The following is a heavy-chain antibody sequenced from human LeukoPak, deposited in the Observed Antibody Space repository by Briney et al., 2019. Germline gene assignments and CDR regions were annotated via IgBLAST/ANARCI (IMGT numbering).Heavy chain of an antibody. J-gene: IGHJ4*02. CDR3: AKDASNLVAATAIDS. V-gene: IGHV3-30*02. Sequence: PGGSLRLSCGASGFTFRSYGMHWVRQAPGKGLEWVAFLRYDGSNKDYADSVKGRLTISRDNSKNTLDLEMNSLRAEDTAVYYCAKDASNLVAATAIDSWGQGTLVTVSS. D-gene: IGHD2-15*01. CDR2: LRYDGSNK. CDR1: GFTFRSYG.